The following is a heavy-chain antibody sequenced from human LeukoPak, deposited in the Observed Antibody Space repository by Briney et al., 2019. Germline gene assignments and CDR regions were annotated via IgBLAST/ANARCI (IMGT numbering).Heavy chain of an antibody. CDR2: FKSKAAGGTT. J-gene: IGHJ3*02. CDR1: GFTFSVTW. CDR3: TRGALQADVFDI. Sequence: GGSLRLSCAASGFTFSVTWMSWVRQAPGGGLEWVVRFKSKAAGGTTASAAPVAGRFTISRDDSKNMLYLQMNSLKTEDTAVYYCTRGALQADVFDIWGQETMVTVSS. V-gene: IGHV3-15*01. D-gene: IGHD1-26*01.